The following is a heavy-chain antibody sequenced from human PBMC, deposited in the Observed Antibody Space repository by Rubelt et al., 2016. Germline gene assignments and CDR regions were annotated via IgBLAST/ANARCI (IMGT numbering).Heavy chain of an antibody. CDR2: ISGRGGST. CDR1: GGSISSGNYY. CDR3: AKDHDSGSYYKSFDY. J-gene: IGHJ4*02. Sequence: LQLQESGPGLVKPSETLSLTCSVSGGSISSGNYYWGWIRQPPGKGLEWVSAISGRGGSTYYADSVKGRFTVSSDSSKNTLYLQMNSLRAEDTAVYYCAKDHDSGSYYKSFDYWGQGTLVTVSS. D-gene: IGHD1-26*01. V-gene: IGHV3-23*01.